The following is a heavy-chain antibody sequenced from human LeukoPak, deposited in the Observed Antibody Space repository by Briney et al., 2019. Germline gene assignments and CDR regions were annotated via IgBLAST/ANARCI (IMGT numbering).Heavy chain of an antibody. Sequence: NPSETLSLTCTVSGGSISNYYWSWIRQPPGKGLGCMGYIYYSGTTNYNPSLKSRVTISVDTSKNQFSLKLSSVTAADTAVYYCARHGGYSSPYLHWGQGTLVTVSS. V-gene: IGHV4-59*08. CDR2: IYYSGTT. D-gene: IGHD6-13*01. CDR3: ARHGGYSSPYLH. J-gene: IGHJ1*01. CDR1: GGSISNYY.